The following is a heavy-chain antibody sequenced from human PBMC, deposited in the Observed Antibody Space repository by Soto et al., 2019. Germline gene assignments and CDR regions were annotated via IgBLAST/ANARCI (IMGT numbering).Heavy chain of an antibody. J-gene: IGHJ6*03. Sequence: PSETLSLTCAVSSGSISSSNWWSWVRQPPGKGLEWIGEIYHSGSTNYNPSLKSRVTISVDKSKNQFSLKLSSVTAADTAVYYCAREISPPAYYMDVWGKGTTVTVSS. CDR2: IYHSGST. CDR1: SGSISSSNW. CDR3: AREISPPAYYMDV. V-gene: IGHV4-4*02. D-gene: IGHD2-15*01.